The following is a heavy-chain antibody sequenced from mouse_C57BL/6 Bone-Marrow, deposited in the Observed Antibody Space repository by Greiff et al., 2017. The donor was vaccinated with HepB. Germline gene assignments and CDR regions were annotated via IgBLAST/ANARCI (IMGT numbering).Heavy chain of an antibody. D-gene: IGHD2-5*01. Sequence: EVQRVESGGGLVQPGGSLKLSCAASGFTFSDYYMYWVRQTPEKRLEWVAYISNGGGSTYYPDTVKGRFTISRDNAKNTLYLQMSRLKSEDTAMYYCVRPAYYSNLYAMDYWGQGTSVTVSS. V-gene: IGHV5-12*01. CDR1: GFTFSDYY. CDR3: VRPAYYSNLYAMDY. J-gene: IGHJ4*01. CDR2: ISNGGGST.